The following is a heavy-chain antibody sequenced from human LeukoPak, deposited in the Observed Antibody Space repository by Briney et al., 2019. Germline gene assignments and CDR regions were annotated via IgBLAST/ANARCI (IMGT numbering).Heavy chain of an antibody. J-gene: IGHJ4*02. CDR2: IRTKAYGGTT. D-gene: IGHD3-10*01. V-gene: IGHV3-49*04. CDR1: GFTFGDYV. CDR3: TRGLSYYASGSYLY. Sequence: PGGSLRLSCTASGFTFGDYVMSWVRLAPGKGLERVGFIRTKAYGGTTQYAASVKGRFTISRDDSINVAYLEMNSLQTEDTAMYYCTRGLSYYASGSYLYWGQGTLVTVSS.